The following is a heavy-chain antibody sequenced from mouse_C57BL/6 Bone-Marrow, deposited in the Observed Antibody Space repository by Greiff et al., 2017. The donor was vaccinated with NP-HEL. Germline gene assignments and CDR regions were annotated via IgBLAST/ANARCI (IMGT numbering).Heavy chain of an antibody. V-gene: IGHV1-7*01. CDR3: ANGYQAWFAY. J-gene: IGHJ3*01. D-gene: IGHD5-1-1*01. CDR2: INPSSGYT. CDR1: GYTFTSYW. Sequence: QVQLQQSGAELAKPGASVTLSCKASGYTFTSYWMHWVNQRPGQGLEWIGYINPSSGYTKYNQKFKDKATLTADKSSSTAYMQLSSLTYEDSAVYDCANGYQAWFAYWGQGTLVTVSA.